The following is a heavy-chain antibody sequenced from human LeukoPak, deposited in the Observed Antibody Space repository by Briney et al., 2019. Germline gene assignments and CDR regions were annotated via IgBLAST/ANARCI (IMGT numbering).Heavy chain of an antibody. CDR3: AEGYCSGGSCYWFDP. V-gene: IGHV5-51*03. CDR2: IYPGDSDT. Sequence: GESLQISCKGSGYSFTSYWIGWVRQMPGKGLEWMGIIYPGDSDTRYSPSFQGQVTISADKSISTAYLQWSRLKASDTAMYYCAEGYCSGGSCYWFDPWGQGTLVTVSS. J-gene: IGHJ5*02. CDR1: GYSFTSYW. D-gene: IGHD2-15*01.